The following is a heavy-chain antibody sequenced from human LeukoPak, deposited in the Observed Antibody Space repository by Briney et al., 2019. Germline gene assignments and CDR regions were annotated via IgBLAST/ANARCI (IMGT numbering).Heavy chain of an antibody. V-gene: IGHV3-53*01. D-gene: IGHD3-22*01. CDR1: GFTVSSNF. Sequence: PGGSLRLSCAASGFTVSSNFMSWVHQAPGKGLECVSVIYSRGGTYYADSVQGRFTISRDASKNTLFLQMNSLRADDTAVYYCARKTDSSGSGDYWGQGTLVTVSS. CDR2: IYSRGGT. J-gene: IGHJ4*02. CDR3: ARKTDSSGSGDY.